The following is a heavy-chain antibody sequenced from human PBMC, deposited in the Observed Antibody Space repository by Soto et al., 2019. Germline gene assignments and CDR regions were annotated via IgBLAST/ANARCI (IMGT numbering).Heavy chain of an antibody. V-gene: IGHV1-69*13. CDR3: AVTEPRRVSISGVLSQYAFDP. D-gene: IGHD3-3*01. CDR2: IIPIFGTA. CDR1: GGTFSSYA. J-gene: IGHJ5*02. Sequence: GASVKVSCKVSGGTFSSYAISWVRQAPGQGLEWMGGIIPIFGTANYAQKFQGRVTITADESTSTAYMELSSLRSEDAAVYYCAVTEPRRVSISGVLSQYAFDPWGQGTLVTVSS.